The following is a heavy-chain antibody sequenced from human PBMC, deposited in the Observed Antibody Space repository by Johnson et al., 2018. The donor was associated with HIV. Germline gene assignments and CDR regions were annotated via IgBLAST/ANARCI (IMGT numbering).Heavy chain of an antibody. CDR1: GFTFSSYA. J-gene: IGHJ3*02. V-gene: IGHV3-30*04. Sequence: QVQLVESGGGVVQPGRSLRLSCAASGFTFSSYAMHWARQAPGKGLEWVAVISYDGSNKYYADSVKGRFTVSRDNAKNSPYLHMNSLSAEDMAVYYCARGKGGVLLWFDGFDIWGQGSMVTVSS. CDR3: ARGKGGVLLWFDGFDI. D-gene: IGHD5-18*01. CDR2: ISYDGSNK.